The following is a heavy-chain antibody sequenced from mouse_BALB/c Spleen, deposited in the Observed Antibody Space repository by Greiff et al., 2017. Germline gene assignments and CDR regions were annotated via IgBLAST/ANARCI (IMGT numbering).Heavy chain of an antibody. CDR2: INPYNDGT. J-gene: IGHJ4*01. D-gene: IGHD1-1*01. CDR3: ARAYYGSSYGTSYAMDY. CDR1: GYTFPSYV. V-gene: IGHV1-14*01. Sequence: QLQQSGPELVKPGASVKMSCKASGYTFPSYVMHWVKQKPGQGLEWIGYINPYNDGTKYNEKFKGKATLTADKSSSTAYMELSSLTSEDSAVYYCARAYYGSSYGTSYAMDYWGQGTSVTVSS.